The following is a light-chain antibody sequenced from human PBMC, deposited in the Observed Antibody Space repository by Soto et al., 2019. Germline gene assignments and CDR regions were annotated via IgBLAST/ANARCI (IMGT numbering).Light chain of an antibody. CDR1: HSDIGAGYG. CDR2: DTT. J-gene: IGLJ1*01. Sequence: QLVLTQPPSVTGAPGQRVTISCTGSHSDIGAGYGVHWYQQFPHSAPKLLIYDTTNRPSGVPDRFSASTSGTSASLAITGLQAEDEGDYYCQSYDSTLSARYVFGTGTQLTVL. V-gene: IGLV1-40*01. CDR3: QSYDSTLSARYV.